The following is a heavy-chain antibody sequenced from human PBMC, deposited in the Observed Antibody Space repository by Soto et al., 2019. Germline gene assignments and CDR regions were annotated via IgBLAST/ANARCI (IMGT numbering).Heavy chain of an antibody. V-gene: IGHV3-23*01. CDR3: AKAEVSYYDFWSGYYSD. Sequence: AGSLSLSCAASGFSFSRYSMSLVRQAPGKWLELVSAISGKGGSTYYADSGKGRFTISRDNSKNTLYLQRNSLRAEDTAVYYCAKAEVSYYDFWSGYYSDWGQGTLVSVSS. CDR1: GFSFSRYS. D-gene: IGHD3-3*01. CDR2: ISGKGGST. J-gene: IGHJ4*02.